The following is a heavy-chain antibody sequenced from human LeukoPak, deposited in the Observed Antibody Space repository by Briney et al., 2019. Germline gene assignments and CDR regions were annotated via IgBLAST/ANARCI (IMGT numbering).Heavy chain of an antibody. CDR2: IYYSGST. Sequence: SETLSLTCTVSGGSISSSSYYWGWLRQPPGKGLEWIGSIYYSGSTYYNPSLKSRVTISVDTSKNQFSLKLSSVTAADTAVYYCARQARGYGDRSLWYFDYWGQGTLVTVSS. CDR1: GGSISSSSYY. J-gene: IGHJ4*02. CDR3: ARQARGYGDRSLWYFDY. V-gene: IGHV4-39*01. D-gene: IGHD4-17*01.